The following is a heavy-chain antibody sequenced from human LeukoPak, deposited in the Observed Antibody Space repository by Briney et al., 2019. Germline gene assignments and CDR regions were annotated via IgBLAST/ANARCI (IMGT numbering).Heavy chain of an antibody. CDR1: GFTFSNYA. CDR3: AKGGGGNYYDY. Sequence: GGSLRHSCAASGFTFSNYAMCWVRQAPGKGLEWVSTISGSGGSTYYADSMKGRFTISRDNSKNTLYLQMNSLRAEDTAVYYCAKGGGGNYYDYWGQGTLVTVSS. V-gene: IGHV3-23*01. J-gene: IGHJ4*02. CDR2: ISGSGGST. D-gene: IGHD1-26*01.